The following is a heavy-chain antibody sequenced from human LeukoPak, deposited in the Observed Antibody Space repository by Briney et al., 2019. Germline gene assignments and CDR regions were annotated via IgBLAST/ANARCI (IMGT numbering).Heavy chain of an antibody. CDR3: AREIGSGSFLDN. D-gene: IGHD3-10*01. CDR2: INPKIGGT. V-gene: IGHV1-2*02. CDR1: RYTFTGYY. J-gene: IGHJ4*02. Sequence: ASVKVSCKASRYTFTGYYMHWVRQAPGQGLEWMGWINPKIGGTNYAQKFQGRVTMTRDTSISTAYMELSRLRSDDTAVYYCAREIGSGSFLDNWGQGTLVTVSS.